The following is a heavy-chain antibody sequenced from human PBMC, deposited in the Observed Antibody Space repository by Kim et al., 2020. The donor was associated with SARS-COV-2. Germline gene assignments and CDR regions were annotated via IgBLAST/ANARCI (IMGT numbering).Heavy chain of an antibody. CDR2: INSKGTKI. V-gene: IGHV3-48*03. Sequence: GGSLRLSCAASGFIFSSSEMNWVRQAPGKGLEWVSYINSKGTKIHYADSVKGRFTISRDNAKNSLYLQMSSLRAEDTAIYYCARDYNYYGSGSFVYYYYYYMDVWGKGTAVTVSS. J-gene: IGHJ6*03. CDR3: ARDYNYYGSGSFVYYYYYYMDV. D-gene: IGHD3-10*01. CDR1: GFIFSSSE.